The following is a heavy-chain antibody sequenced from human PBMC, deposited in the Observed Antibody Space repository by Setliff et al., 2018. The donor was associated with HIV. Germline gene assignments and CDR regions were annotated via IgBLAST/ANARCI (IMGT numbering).Heavy chain of an antibody. CDR1: GGSISRGSYS. CDR2: ISYTGIT. Sequence: PSETLSLTCTVSGGSISRGSYSWGWIRQPPGKGLEWIGSISYTGITNYNPSLKSRVTISVDTSENQFSLRLNSVTAADTAVYYCARAPLSGGSFGWFDPWGQGTLVTVSS. D-gene: IGHD2-15*01. V-gene: IGHV4-39*01. J-gene: IGHJ5*02. CDR3: ARAPLSGGSFGWFDP.